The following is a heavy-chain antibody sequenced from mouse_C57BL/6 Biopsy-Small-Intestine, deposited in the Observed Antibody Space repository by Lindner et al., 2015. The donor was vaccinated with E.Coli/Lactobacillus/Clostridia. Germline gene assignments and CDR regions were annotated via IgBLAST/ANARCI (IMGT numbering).Heavy chain of an antibody. CDR2: ISRGSSTI. D-gene: IGHD1-1*01. Sequence: VQLQEVWGRLSEAWRVPETLLCSLWISLFSDYGMHWVRQAPEKGLEWVAFISRGSSTIYYADTVKGRFTLSRDNAKNTLFLQMTSLRSEDTAMYYCARPLYYGSSHFTYWGQGTLVTVSA. CDR1: ISLFSDYG. CDR3: ARPLYYGSSHFTY. J-gene: IGHJ3*01. V-gene: IGHV5-17*01.